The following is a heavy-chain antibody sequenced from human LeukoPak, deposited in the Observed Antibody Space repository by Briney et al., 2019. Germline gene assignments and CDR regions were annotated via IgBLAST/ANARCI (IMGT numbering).Heavy chain of an antibody. V-gene: IGHV3-48*03. D-gene: IGHD6-19*01. CDR3: ARDISSGWYDGGEDY. CDR2: ISSSGSTI. Sequence: GGSLRLSCAASGFTFSSYEMNWVRQAPGKGLEWVSYISSSGSTIYYADSVKGRFTISRDNTKNSLYLQMNSLRAEDTAVYYCARDISSGWYDGGEDYWGQGTLVTVSS. J-gene: IGHJ4*02. CDR1: GFTFSSYE.